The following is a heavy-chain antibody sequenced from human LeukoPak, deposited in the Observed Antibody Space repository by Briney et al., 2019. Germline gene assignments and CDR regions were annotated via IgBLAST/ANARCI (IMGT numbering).Heavy chain of an antibody. CDR3: ARGHPVLRFLEWLFYFDY. J-gene: IGHJ4*02. CDR1: GGSISSYY. D-gene: IGHD3-3*01. V-gene: IGHV4-59*01. CDR2: IYYSGST. Sequence: SETLSLTCTVSGGSISSYYWSWIRQPPGKGLEWIGYIYYSGSTNYIPSLKSRVTISVDTSKNQFSLKLSSVTAADTAVYYCARGHPVLRFLEWLFYFDYWGQGTLVTVSS.